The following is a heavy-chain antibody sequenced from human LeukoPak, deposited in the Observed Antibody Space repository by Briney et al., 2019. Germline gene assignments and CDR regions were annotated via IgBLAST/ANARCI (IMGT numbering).Heavy chain of an antibody. D-gene: IGHD3-3*01. Sequence: SETLSLTCTVSGGSISSSSYYWGWIRQPPGKGLEWIGSIYYSGSTYYNPSLKSRVTISVDTSKNQFSLKLSSVTAADTAVYYCASRLSVYYDFWSGYYGYWGQGTLVTVSS. CDR1: GGSISSSSYY. J-gene: IGHJ4*02. CDR3: ASRLSVYYDFWSGYYGY. V-gene: IGHV4-39*01. CDR2: IYYSGST.